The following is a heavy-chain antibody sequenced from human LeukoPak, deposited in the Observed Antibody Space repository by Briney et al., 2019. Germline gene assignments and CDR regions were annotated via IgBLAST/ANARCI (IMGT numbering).Heavy chain of an antibody. J-gene: IGHJ3*02. Sequence: PGGSLRLSCAASGFTVSTNYMSWVRQAPGKGLEWVSDIYSDGRTYYADSVKGRFTISRDNSKNTLYPQMNSLRAEDTAVYYCARDSGRFDVFDIWGQGTMVTVSS. V-gene: IGHV3-53*01. D-gene: IGHD3-10*01. CDR1: GFTVSTNY. CDR3: ARDSGRFDVFDI. CDR2: IYSDGRT.